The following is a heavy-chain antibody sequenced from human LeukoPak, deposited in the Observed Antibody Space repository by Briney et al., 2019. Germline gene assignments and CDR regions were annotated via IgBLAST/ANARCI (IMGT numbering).Heavy chain of an antibody. V-gene: IGHV4-4*02. CDR2: VDHTGNT. Sequence: PSETLSLTCTVSGDSISNSIWWSWLRQPPGKGLEWIGEVDHTGNTNYRPSLDSRVTLSIDTSKNHFSLTLTSVTAADTAVYYCARERRGLRGSGWLGPFDYWGQGTLVTVSS. CDR3: ARERRGLRGSGWLGPFDY. J-gene: IGHJ4*02. CDR1: GDSISNSIW. D-gene: IGHD6-19*01.